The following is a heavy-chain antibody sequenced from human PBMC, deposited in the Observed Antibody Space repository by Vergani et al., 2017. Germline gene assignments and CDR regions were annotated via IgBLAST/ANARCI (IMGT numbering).Heavy chain of an antibody. V-gene: IGHV3-21*04. CDR2: ISSSSSYI. J-gene: IGHJ4*02. D-gene: IGHD3-3*01. CDR3: AKDFKALGVVTNIDY. Sequence: EVQLVESGGGLVKPGGSLRLSCAASGFTFSSYSMNWVRQAPGKGLEWVSSISSSSSYIYYADSVKGRFTISRDNSKNTLYLQMNSLRAEDTAVYYCAKDFKALGVVTNIDYWGQGTLVTVSS. CDR1: GFTFSSYS.